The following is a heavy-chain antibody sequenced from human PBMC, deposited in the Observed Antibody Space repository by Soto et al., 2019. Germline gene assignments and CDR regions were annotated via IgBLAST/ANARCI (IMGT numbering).Heavy chain of an antibody. D-gene: IGHD1-1*01. Sequence: QVRLEQSGAEVKKPGSSVRVSCQASGGALTSYPIHWVRQAPGQGLEWMGVIDPMFDTSNLAEKFKARVTFTADASTMTVYMDLTSLRSDDTAVYFCATYPRPYNWIDLWGQGTLLTVSS. CDR1: GGALTSYP. J-gene: IGHJ5*02. V-gene: IGHV1-69*01. CDR3: ATYPRPYNWIDL. CDR2: IDPMFDTS.